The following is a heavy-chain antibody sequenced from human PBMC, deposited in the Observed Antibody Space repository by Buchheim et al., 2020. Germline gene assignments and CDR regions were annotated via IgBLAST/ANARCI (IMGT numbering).Heavy chain of an antibody. CDR3: ATHAGRDDY. V-gene: IGHV3-23*01. J-gene: IGHJ4*02. D-gene: IGHD2-21*02. CDR1: AFTFNNYD. CDR2: ISGSGINT. Sequence: EVQLLESGGGLVQPGGSLRLSCAASAFTFNNYDMSWVRQAPGEGLEWVSAISGSGINTYYADSVKGRFTISRDNFKNTLYLQMNSLRVEDTAVYYCATHAGRDDYWGQGTL.